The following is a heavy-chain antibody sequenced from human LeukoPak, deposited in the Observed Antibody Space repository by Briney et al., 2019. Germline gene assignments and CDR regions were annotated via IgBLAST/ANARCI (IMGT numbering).Heavy chain of an antibody. J-gene: IGHJ6*03. V-gene: IGHV3-30*02. CDR1: GFTFSNAW. D-gene: IGHD2/OR15-2a*01. CDR2: IRYDGSNK. CDR3: AKENSPYYYYYMDV. Sequence: PGGSLRLSCAASGFTFSNAWMSWVRQAPGKGLEWVAFIRYDGSNKYYADSVKGRFTISRDNSKNTLYLQMNSLRAEDTAVYYCAKENSPYYYYYMDVWGKGTTVTVSS.